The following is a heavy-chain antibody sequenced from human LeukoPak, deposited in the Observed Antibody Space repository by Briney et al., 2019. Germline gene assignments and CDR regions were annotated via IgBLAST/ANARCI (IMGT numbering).Heavy chain of an antibody. J-gene: IGHJ3*02. V-gene: IGHV3-53*01. CDR2: IYSGGST. CDR1: GFTVSSNY. Sequence: GGSLRLSCAASGFTVSSNYMSWVRQAPGKGLEWVSVIYSGGSTYYADSVKGRFTISRDNSKNTLYLQMNSLRAEDTAVYYCARDSPGWYLAFDIWGQGTMVTVPS. D-gene: IGHD6-19*01. CDR3: ARDSPGWYLAFDI.